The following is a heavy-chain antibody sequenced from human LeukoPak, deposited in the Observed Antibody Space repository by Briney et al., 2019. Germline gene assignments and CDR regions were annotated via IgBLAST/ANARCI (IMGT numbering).Heavy chain of an antibody. CDR3: ARGSKQLRYCSGGSCLVPHDY. D-gene: IGHD2-15*01. V-gene: IGHV4-34*01. J-gene: IGHJ4*02. CDR1: GGSMRTYY. Sequence: PSETLSLTCTVSGGSMRTYYWSWIRQPPGKGLEWIGEINHSGSTNYNPSLKSRVTISVDTSKNQFSLKLSSVTAADTAVYYCARGSKQLRYCSGGSCLVPHDYWGQGTLVTVAS. CDR2: INHSGST.